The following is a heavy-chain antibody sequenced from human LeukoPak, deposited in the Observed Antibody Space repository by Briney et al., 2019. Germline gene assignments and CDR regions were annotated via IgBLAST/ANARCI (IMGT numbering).Heavy chain of an antibody. CDR1: GGSISSSNW. D-gene: IGHD2-15*01. CDR2: IYHSGST. CDR3: ARSRPDCSGGSCYWDFDY. V-gene: IGHV4-4*02. Sequence: PSGTLSLTCAVSGGSISSSNWWSWVRQPPGKGLEWIGGIYHSGSTNYNPSLKSRVTISVDKSKNQFSLKLGSVTAADTAVYYCARSRPDCSGGSCYWDFDYWGQGTLVTVSS. J-gene: IGHJ4*02.